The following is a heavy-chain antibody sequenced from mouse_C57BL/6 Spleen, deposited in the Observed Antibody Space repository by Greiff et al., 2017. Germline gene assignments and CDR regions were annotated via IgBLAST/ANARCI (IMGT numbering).Heavy chain of an antibody. J-gene: IGHJ3*01. CDR2: IRLKSDNYAT. D-gene: IGHD2-5*01. CDR3: TEGDYSNLFAY. Sequence: EVKLVESGGGLVQPGGSMKLSCVASGFTFSNYWMNWVRQSPEKGLEWVAQIRLKSDNYATHYAESVKGRFTISRDDSKSSVYLQMNNLRAEDTGIYYCTEGDYSNLFAYWGQGTLVTVSA. V-gene: IGHV6-3*01. CDR1: GFTFSNYW.